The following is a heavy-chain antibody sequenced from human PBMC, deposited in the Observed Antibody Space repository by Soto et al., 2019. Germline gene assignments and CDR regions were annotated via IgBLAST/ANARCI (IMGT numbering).Heavy chain of an antibody. J-gene: IGHJ3*02. V-gene: IGHV5-51*01. Sequence: GESLKISCKGSGYSFTSYWIGWVRQMPGKGLEWMGIIYPGDSDTRYSPSFQGQVTISADKSISTAYLQWSSLKASDAAMYYCARPLEYSSSEDAFDIWGQGTMVTVSS. CDR2: IYPGDSDT. CDR1: GYSFTSYW. D-gene: IGHD6-6*01. CDR3: ARPLEYSSSEDAFDI.